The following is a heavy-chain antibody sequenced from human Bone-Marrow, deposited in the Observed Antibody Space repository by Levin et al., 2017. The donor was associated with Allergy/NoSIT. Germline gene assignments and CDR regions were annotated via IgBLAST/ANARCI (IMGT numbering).Heavy chain of an antibody. Sequence: SSETLSLTCGVSDASISSSNWWTWVRQPPGKGLEWIGEIYRSGSTNYNPSLKSRVTISVEKSKNQFSLKLSSVTAADTAVYYCARRSVRATGEDWFDPWGQGTLVTVSS. J-gene: IGHJ5*02. CDR1: DASISSSNW. CDR2: IYRSGST. CDR3: ARRSVRATGEDWFDP. V-gene: IGHV4-4*02. D-gene: IGHD7-27*01.